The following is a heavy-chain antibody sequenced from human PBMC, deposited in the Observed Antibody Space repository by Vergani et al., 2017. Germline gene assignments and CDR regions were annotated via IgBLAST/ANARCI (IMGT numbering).Heavy chain of an antibody. CDR3: ARDYRGDFFDY. Sequence: QDSLKESGPALLKPTQTLTLTCSLSGFSLNTNLMRVSWIRQPPGKALEWLARIEWDDDKFYNTSLRNRLSITKDTSKNQVVLTMTNMEPVDTATYFCARDYRGDFFDYWGQGILVTVTS. V-gene: IGHV2-70*04. CDR1: GFSLNTNLMR. CDR2: IEWDDDK. D-gene: IGHD4/OR15-4a*01. J-gene: IGHJ4*01.